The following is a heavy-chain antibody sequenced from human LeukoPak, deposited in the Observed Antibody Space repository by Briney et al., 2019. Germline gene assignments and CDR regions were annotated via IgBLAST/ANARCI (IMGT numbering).Heavy chain of an antibody. CDR3: AIRATAEYFNY. D-gene: IGHD6-13*01. V-gene: IGHV5-51*01. J-gene: IGHJ4*02. CDR1: GYSFTTQW. CDR2: IYPGDSDT. Sequence: GESLKISCRGSGYSFTTQWIGWVRQMPGKGLEWMGIIYPGDSDTRYSPSFQGQVIISADKSISTAYLQWSSLKASDTAIYHCAIRATAEYFNYWGLGTLVTVSS.